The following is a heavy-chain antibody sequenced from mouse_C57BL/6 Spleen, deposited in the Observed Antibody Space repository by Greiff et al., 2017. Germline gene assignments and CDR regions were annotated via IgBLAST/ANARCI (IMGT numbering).Heavy chain of an antibody. D-gene: IGHD2-4*01. J-gene: IGHJ1*03. CDR1: GFTFSDYY. Sequence: EVQLQVSEGGLVQPGSSMKLSCTASGFTFSDYYMAWVRQVPEKGLEWVANINYDGSSTYHLDSLKSRFIISRDKAKNILYLQMSSLKSEDTATYDWARDEYDYDWWNYDVWDTGTTVTVS. CDR3: ARDEYDYDWWNYDV. V-gene: IGHV5-16*01. CDR2: INYDGSST.